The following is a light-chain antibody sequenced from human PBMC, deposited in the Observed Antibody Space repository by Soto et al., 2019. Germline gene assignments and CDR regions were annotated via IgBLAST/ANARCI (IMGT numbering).Light chain of an antibody. V-gene: IGKV1-5*01. CDR1: QSISSW. CDR2: DAS. CDR3: QQYNSYPYT. Sequence: DIQMTQSPSTLSASVGDRVTITFRASQSISSWLAWYQQKPGKAPKLLIYDASSLESGVPTRFSGSGSGTEFTLTISSLQPDDFATYSCQQYNSYPYTFGQGTKLEIK. J-gene: IGKJ2*01.